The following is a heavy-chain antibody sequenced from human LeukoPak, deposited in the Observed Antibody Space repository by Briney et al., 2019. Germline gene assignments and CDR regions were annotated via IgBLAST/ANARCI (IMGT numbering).Heavy chain of an antibody. CDR1: GFSFNVYS. V-gene: IGHV3-48*01. D-gene: IGHD5-24*01. Sequence: GGSLRLSCGASGFSFNVYSMSWVRQAPGKGLEWIGYITNRGRTIHHADSVKGRCTISRDNANESLCMQMNSARGDDSDVYYCSRVAVEIDHDYWGQGTLVS. CDR3: SRVAVEIDHDY. CDR2: ITNRGRTI. J-gene: IGHJ4*02.